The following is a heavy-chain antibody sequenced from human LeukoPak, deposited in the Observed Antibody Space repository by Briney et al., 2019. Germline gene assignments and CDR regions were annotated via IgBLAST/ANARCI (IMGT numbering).Heavy chain of an antibody. CDR1: GGSFSGYY. D-gene: IGHD1-1*01. CDR3: ARAGPTGTTLDP. CDR2: INHSGST. Sequence: SETLSLTCAVYGGSFSGYYWSWIRQPPGKGLEWIGEINHSGSTNYNPSLKSRVTISVDTSKNQFSLKLSSVTAADTAVYYCARAGPTGTTLDPWGQGTLVTVSS. J-gene: IGHJ5*02. V-gene: IGHV4-34*01.